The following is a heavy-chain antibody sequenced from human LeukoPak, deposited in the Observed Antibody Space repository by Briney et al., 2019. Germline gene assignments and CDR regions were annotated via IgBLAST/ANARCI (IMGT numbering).Heavy chain of an antibody. Sequence: GGSLRLSCAASGFTFSSYAMHWVRQAPGKGLEWVAVTSYDGSNKYYADSVKGRFTISRDNSKNTLYLQMNSLRAEDTAVYYCARDYLPLGYSSGWIYYYYGMDVWGKGTTVTVSP. J-gene: IGHJ6*04. CDR3: ARDYLPLGYSSGWIYYYYGMDV. V-gene: IGHV3-30*04. D-gene: IGHD6-19*01. CDR2: TSYDGSNK. CDR1: GFTFSSYA.